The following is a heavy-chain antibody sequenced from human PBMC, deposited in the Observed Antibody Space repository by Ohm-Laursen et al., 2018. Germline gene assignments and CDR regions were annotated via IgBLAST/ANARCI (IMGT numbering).Heavy chain of an antibody. D-gene: IGHD3-22*01. CDR3: ARDHMDAGGYYDY. Sequence: SDTLSLTCAISGHSVSSNNAAWNWIRQSPSRGLEWLGRTYYRSKWYNDYAVSVKSRITINPDTSKNQFSLQLNSVTPEDTAVYYCARDHMDAGGYYDYWGQGTLVTVSS. CDR2: TYYRSKWYN. J-gene: IGHJ4*02. CDR1: GHSVSSNNAA. V-gene: IGHV6-1*01.